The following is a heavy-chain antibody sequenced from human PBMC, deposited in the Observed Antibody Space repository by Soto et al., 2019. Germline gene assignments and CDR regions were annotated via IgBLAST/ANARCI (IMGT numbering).Heavy chain of an antibody. D-gene: IGHD2-2*01. J-gene: IGHJ6*02. Sequence: QVQLQESGPGLVKPSQTLSLTCTVSGGSISSGGYYWSWIRQHPGKGLEWIGYIYYSGSTYYNPSLTGPVTTSADTSKNQFSLKLSSVTAADTAVYYCARDRLVECSSTSCYYGMDVWGQGTTVTVSS. V-gene: IGHV4-31*01. CDR2: IYYSGST. CDR1: GGSISSGGYY. CDR3: ARDRLVECSSTSCYYGMDV.